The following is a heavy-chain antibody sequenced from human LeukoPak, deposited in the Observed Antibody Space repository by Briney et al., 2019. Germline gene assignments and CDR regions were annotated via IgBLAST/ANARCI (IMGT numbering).Heavy chain of an antibody. J-gene: IGHJ4*02. Sequence: GGSLRLSCVASGFTFSSYAMSWVRQAPGKGLEWVSSISSSSTYIYYADSLKGRFTVSRDNAKNSLYLQMNSLRAEDTAVYYCARDKTVVPAAQFDYWGQGTLLTVSS. CDR3: ARDKTVVPAAQFDY. D-gene: IGHD2-2*01. V-gene: IGHV3-21*01. CDR1: GFTFSSYA. CDR2: ISSSSTYI.